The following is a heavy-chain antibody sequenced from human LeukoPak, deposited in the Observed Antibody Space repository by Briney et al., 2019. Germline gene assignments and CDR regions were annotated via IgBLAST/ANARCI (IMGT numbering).Heavy chain of an antibody. V-gene: IGHV4-39*07. Sequence: SETLSLTCTVSGGSISSSSYYWGWIRQPPGKGLEWIGSIYYSGSTYYNPSLKSRVTISVDTSKNQFSLKLSSVTAADTAVYYCARSGGSYYSASGLSLDYWGQGTLVTVSS. J-gene: IGHJ4*02. CDR3: ARSGGSYYSASGLSLDY. CDR1: GGSISSSSYY. CDR2: IYYSGST. D-gene: IGHD1-26*01.